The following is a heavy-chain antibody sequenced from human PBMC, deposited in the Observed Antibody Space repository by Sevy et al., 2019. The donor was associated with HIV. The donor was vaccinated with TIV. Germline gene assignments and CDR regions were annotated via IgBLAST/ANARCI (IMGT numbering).Heavy chain of an antibody. CDR3: ARAVTIFGVVINGFDP. J-gene: IGHJ5*02. V-gene: IGHV4-34*01. Sequence: SETLSLTCAVYGGSFSGYYWSWIRQPPGKGLEWIGEINHSGSTNYNPSLKSRVTISVDTSTNQFSLKLSSVPAADTGVYYCARAVTIFGVVINGFDPWGQGTLVTVSS. D-gene: IGHD3-3*01. CDR2: INHSGST. CDR1: GGSFSGYY.